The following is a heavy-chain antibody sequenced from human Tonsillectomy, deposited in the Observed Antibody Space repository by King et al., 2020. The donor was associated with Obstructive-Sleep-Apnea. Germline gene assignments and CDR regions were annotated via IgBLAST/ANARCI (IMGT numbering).Heavy chain of an antibody. CDR3: ARAPMVRGIIRWFDP. V-gene: IGHV4-31*03. Sequence: VQLQESGPGLVKPSQTLSLTCTVSGGSISSGDYYWTWIRHHPGKGLEWIGYIYYTGSTNYNPSLKSRVTISVDTSKNQFSLNLSSVTASDTAVYYCARAPMVRGIIRWFDPWGQGTLVTVSS. J-gene: IGHJ5*02. CDR2: IYYTGST. D-gene: IGHD3-10*01. CDR1: GGSISSGDYY.